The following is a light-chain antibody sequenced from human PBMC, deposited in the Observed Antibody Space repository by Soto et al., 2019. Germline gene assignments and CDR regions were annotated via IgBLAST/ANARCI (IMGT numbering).Light chain of an antibody. V-gene: IGKV1-33*01. CDR3: QQCDNLPPGT. CDR1: QDISNY. Sequence: QMTQSPSSLSASVGDRVTITCQASQDISNYLNWYQQKPGKAPKFVIYDASNLETGVPSRFSGSGSGADFTFAISSLQPEDVATYYCQQCDNLPPGTFGQGTKLEIK. J-gene: IGKJ2*01. CDR2: DAS.